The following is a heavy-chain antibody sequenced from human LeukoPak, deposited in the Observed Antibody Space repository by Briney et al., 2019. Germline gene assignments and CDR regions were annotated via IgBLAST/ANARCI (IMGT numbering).Heavy chain of an antibody. CDR2: INPNSGGT. CDR3: ARVLVPAGGGVVDY. CDR1: GYTFTGYY. D-gene: IGHD3-16*01. J-gene: IGHJ4*02. Sequence: ASVKVSCKASGYTFTGYYMHWVRQAPGQGLEWMGWINPNSGGTNYAQKFQGRVTMTRDTSITTAYMELSSLRSDDTAVYYCARVLVPAGGGVVDYWGQGTLVTVSS. V-gene: IGHV1-2*02.